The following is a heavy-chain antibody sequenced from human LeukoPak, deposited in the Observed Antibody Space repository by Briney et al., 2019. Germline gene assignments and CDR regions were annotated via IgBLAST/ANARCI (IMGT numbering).Heavy chain of an antibody. CDR2: IYTSGST. Sequence: KASETLSLTCTVSGGSISSYYWSWIRQPAGKGLEWIGRIYTSGSTNYNPSLKSRVTMSVDTSKNQFSLKLSSVTAADTAVYYCARDVHDFWSGSEGWFDPWGQGTLVTVSS. CDR3: ARDVHDFWSGSEGWFDP. CDR1: GGSISSYY. D-gene: IGHD3-3*01. V-gene: IGHV4-4*07. J-gene: IGHJ5*02.